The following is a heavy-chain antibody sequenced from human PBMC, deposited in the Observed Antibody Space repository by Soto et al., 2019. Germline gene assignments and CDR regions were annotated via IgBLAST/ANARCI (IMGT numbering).Heavy chain of an antibody. V-gene: IGHV3-23*01. CDR3: AKWSYLDY. CDR1: GFSFASFA. Sequence: LRLSCTTSGFSFASFAMTWVRQAPGKGPEWVATISGSDGKTYYADSVKGRFSISRDTSRNTLYLQMNSLRADDTAIYYCAKWSYLDYWGQGTRVTV. J-gene: IGHJ4*02. D-gene: IGHD3-3*01. CDR2: ISGSDGKT.